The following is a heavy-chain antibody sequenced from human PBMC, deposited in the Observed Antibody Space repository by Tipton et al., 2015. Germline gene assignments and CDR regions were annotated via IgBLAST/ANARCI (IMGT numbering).Heavy chain of an antibody. CDR2: VHSSGRT. Sequence: TLSLTCSVSGDSITNYYWNWIRQPPGKGLEWIGYVHSSGRTNYNPSLKSRVTISIDTSKNQFSLKVSSVTAADTAVYYCATSIRLEWYPRVYGMDVWGQGTTVTVSS. V-gene: IGHV4-59*01. D-gene: IGHD3-3*01. CDR3: ATSIRLEWYPRVYGMDV. J-gene: IGHJ6*02. CDR1: GDSITNYY.